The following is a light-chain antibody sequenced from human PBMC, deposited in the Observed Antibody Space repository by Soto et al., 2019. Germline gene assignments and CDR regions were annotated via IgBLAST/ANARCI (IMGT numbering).Light chain of an antibody. Sequence: DIVLTQSPGTLSLSPGERATLSCRASQSVSSNYLAWYQQKPGQAPRLLIYDALNTATGIPARFSGRGSGTDFTLTITSLEPEDFAVYYCQQRSDWQTFGQGTRLEIK. CDR2: DAL. V-gene: IGKV3D-11*02. CDR3: QQRSDWQT. J-gene: IGKJ5*01. CDR1: QSVSSNY.